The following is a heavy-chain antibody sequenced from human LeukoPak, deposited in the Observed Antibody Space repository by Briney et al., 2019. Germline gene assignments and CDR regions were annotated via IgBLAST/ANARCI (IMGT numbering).Heavy chain of an antibody. J-gene: IGHJ4*02. Sequence: SETLSLTCAVYGGSFSGYYWSWIRQPPGKGLEWIGEINHSGSTNYNPSLKSRVTISVDTSKNQFYLKLSSVTAADTAVYYCARGRESSGWDFDYWGQGTLVTVSS. V-gene: IGHV4-34*01. D-gene: IGHD6-19*01. CDR2: INHSGST. CDR3: ARGRESSGWDFDY. CDR1: GGSFSGYY.